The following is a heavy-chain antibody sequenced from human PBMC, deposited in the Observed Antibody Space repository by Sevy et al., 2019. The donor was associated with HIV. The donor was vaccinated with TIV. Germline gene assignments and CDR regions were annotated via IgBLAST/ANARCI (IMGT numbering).Heavy chain of an antibody. D-gene: IGHD4-17*01. J-gene: IGHJ4*02. CDR2: IYHTGPT. Sequence: SETLSLTCAVSGGSISSGLYSWNWIRQPPGKGLEWIGYIYHTGPTYYNPSLKSRVTISVDTSKNQFSLRPNSVTAADTAVYYCARDSGDYPYYFDHWGQGTLVTVSS. CDR1: GGSISSGLYS. V-gene: IGHV4-30-2*01. CDR3: ARDSGDYPYYFDH.